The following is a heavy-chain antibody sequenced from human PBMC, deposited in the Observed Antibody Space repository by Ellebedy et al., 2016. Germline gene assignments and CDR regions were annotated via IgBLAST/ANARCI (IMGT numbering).Heavy chain of an antibody. CDR2: ISSSGSTI. V-gene: IGHV3-11*01. J-gene: IGHJ6*03. CDR1: GFTFSDYY. CDR3: ARVSSTSGLDYYYYYMDV. Sequence: GESLKISXAASGFTFSDYYMSWIRQAPGKGLEWVSYISSSGSTIYYADSVKGRFTISRDNAKNSLYLQMNSLRAEDTAVYYCARVSSTSGLDYYYYYMDVWGKGTTVTVSS. D-gene: IGHD2-2*01.